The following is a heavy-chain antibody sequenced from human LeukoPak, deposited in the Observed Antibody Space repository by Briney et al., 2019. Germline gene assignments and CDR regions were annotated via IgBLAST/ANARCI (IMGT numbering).Heavy chain of an antibody. D-gene: IGHD3-10*01. CDR2: IYYSGST. V-gene: IGHV4-59*01. J-gene: IGHJ4*02. Sequence: SETLSLTCTVSGGSINSYYWSWIRQPPGKGLEWIGYIYYSGSTNYNPSLKSRVTISVDTSKNQFSLKLSSVTAADTAVYYCARDPEGVLFDYWGQGTLVTVSS. CDR3: ARDPEGVLFDY. CDR1: GGSINSYY.